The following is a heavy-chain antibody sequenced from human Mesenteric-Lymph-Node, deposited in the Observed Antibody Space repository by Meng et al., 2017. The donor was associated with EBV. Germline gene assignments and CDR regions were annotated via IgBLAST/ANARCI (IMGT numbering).Heavy chain of an antibody. CDR3: ARGHMWDNKFDP. D-gene: IGHD1-26*01. Sequence: GPLRQWGAGLLKPSETMSLTCAVYGGSFSGYYWTWIRQPPETGLEWIGEINHNGVADYNPSLKSRVTISVDTSKNQFSLRLTSVTAADTAVYYCARGHMWDNKFDPWGQGTLVTVSS. V-gene: IGHV4-34*01. CDR1: GGSFSGYY. CDR2: INHNGVA. J-gene: IGHJ5*02.